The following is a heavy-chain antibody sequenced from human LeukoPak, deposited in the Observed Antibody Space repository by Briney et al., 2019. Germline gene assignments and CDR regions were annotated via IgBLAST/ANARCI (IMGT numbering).Heavy chain of an antibody. J-gene: IGHJ4*02. D-gene: IGHD3/OR15-3a*01. CDR3: ASQTGSGLFILP. CDR1: GGSISSNNYY. CDR2: IYYSGTT. V-gene: IGHV4-39*01. Sequence: SETLSLTCTVSGGSISSNNYYWGWIRQPPGEGLEWIGTIYYSGTTYYNASLKSQVSISIDTSKNQFSLRLTSVTAADTAVYYCASQTGSGLFILPGGQGTLVTVSS.